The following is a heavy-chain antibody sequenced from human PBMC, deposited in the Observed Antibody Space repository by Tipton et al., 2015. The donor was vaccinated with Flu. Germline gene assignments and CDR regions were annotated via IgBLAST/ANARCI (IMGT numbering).Heavy chain of an antibody. CDR1: SGSISSGGAY. Sequence: LRLSCTVSSGSISSGGAYWSWLRQHPGKGLEWIGCIYYSGSTYYNPSLKSRLTIAVDTSKNQFSLKLNSMTAADTAVYFCARRDYSNYVSDPKNWFDPWGQGTLVTVSS. CDR2: IYYSGST. D-gene: IGHD4-11*01. J-gene: IGHJ5*02. V-gene: IGHV4-31*03. CDR3: ARRDYSNYVSDPKNWFDP.